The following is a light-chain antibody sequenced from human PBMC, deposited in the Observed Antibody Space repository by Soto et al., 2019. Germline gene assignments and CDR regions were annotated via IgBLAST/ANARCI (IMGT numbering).Light chain of an antibody. Sequence: QSALTQPASVSGSPGQSNTISCTGTSSDVGGYNYVSWYQQHPGKAPKLMIYDVTNRPSGVSNRFSGSKSGNTASLTISGLQAEDEADYYCSSYTSGSTGVFGGGTKLTVL. V-gene: IGLV2-14*01. J-gene: IGLJ3*02. CDR3: SSYTSGSTGV. CDR2: DVT. CDR1: SSDVGGYNY.